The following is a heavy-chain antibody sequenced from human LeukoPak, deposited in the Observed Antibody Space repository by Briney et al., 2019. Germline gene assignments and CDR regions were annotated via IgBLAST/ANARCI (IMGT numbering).Heavy chain of an antibody. CDR2: INPNSGGT. Sequence: ASVKVSCKASGYTFTGYYMHWVRQAPGQGLEWMGWINPNSGGTNYAQKFQGWVTMTRDTSISTAYMELSRLRSDDTAVYYCARDRPKYTTVTDYYYYYGMDVWGQGTTVTVSS. D-gene: IGHD4-17*01. CDR3: ARDRPKYTTVTDYYYYYGMDV. V-gene: IGHV1-2*04. J-gene: IGHJ6*02. CDR1: GYTFTGYY.